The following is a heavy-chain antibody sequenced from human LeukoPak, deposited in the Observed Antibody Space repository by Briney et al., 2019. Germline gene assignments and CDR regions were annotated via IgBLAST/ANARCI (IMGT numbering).Heavy chain of an antibody. V-gene: IGHV3-9*01. Sequence: GGSLRLSCAATEITFEDYAMHWVRQAPGKGLEWVSGISWNSGSIAYADSVKGRFTISRDNAKNSLYLQMNSLRPEDTALYYCAKDSVGWPRSSSAFDIWGQGTRVTVSS. CDR3: AKDSVGWPRSSSAFDI. D-gene: IGHD5-12*01. CDR2: ISWNSGSI. J-gene: IGHJ3*02. CDR1: EITFEDYA.